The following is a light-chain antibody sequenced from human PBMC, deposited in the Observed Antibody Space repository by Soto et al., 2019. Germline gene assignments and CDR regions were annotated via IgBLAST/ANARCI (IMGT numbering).Light chain of an antibody. Sequence: DIVLTQSPDTLSLSPGDRASVSCRASQSVDTYLAWYQQKPGQAPRLLIYGISSRAIAIPGRYSGSGSGTDFTLTINRVEPEGFAVYFCQQYASSPTTLGQVARL. CDR1: QSVDTY. J-gene: IGKJ5*01. V-gene: IGKV3-20*01. CDR2: GIS. CDR3: QQYASSPTT.